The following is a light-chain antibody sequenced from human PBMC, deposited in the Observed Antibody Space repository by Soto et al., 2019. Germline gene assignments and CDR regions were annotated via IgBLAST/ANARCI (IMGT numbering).Light chain of an antibody. V-gene: IGKV1-5*01. Sequence: DIQMTQSPYTLSPSVGDRVSITCRASQSISGWLAWYQQKPGKAPKLLIYDACSLESGVPSRFSGSGSGTEFSHTISRLHPDDFATYYCQQYNSYSVNAFGQGTKLEIK. CDR3: QQYNSYSVNA. J-gene: IGKJ2*01. CDR2: DAC. CDR1: QSISGW.